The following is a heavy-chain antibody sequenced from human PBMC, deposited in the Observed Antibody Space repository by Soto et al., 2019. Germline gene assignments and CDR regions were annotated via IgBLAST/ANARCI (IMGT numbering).Heavy chain of an antibody. J-gene: IGHJ6*02. CDR3: ARVRFCTSATCGEFDYYYYYGMDV. CDR2: ISYDGNNK. CDR1: GFTFSNYA. V-gene: IGHV3-30*04. D-gene: IGHD2-2*01. Sequence: PGGSLRLSCAASGFTFSNYAMHWVRQAPGKGLEWVAIISYDGNNKYNADSVKGRFTISRDNSKNTLYLQMNSLRAEDTAVYYCARVRFCTSATCGEFDYYYYYGMDVWGQGTTVTVSS.